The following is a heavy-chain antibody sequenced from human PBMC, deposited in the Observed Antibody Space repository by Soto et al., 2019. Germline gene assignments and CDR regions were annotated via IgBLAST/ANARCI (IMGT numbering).Heavy chain of an antibody. D-gene: IGHD2-15*01. CDR1: GFTFSSYG. CDR3: ASEYCSGGRCYYYGMDV. CDR2: IWYDGSKK. Sequence: QVQLVESGGGVVQPGRSLRLSCAASGFTFSSYGMHWVRQAPGKGLEWVAVIWYDGSKKYYADSVKGRFTISRDNSKNTLYLQMNSLRAEDTDVYYCASEYCSGGRCYYYGMDVWGQGTTVTVSS. J-gene: IGHJ6*02. V-gene: IGHV3-33*01.